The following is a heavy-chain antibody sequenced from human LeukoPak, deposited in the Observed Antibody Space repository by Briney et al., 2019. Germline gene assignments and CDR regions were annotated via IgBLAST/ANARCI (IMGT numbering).Heavy chain of an antibody. V-gene: IGHV3-53*01. CDR1: GFTVSSNY. D-gene: IGHD3-10*01. J-gene: IGHJ3*02. CDR2: IYSGGST. CDR3: ARDAGGSAGAFNI. Sequence: GGSLRLSCAASGFTVSSNYMSWVRQAPGKGLEWVSVIYSGGSTYYADSVKGRFTISRDNSKNTLYLQMTSLRAEDTAVYYCARDAGGSAGAFNIGGQGTMVTVPS.